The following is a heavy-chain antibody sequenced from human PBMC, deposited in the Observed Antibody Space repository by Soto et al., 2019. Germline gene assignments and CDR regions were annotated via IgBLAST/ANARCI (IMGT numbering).Heavy chain of an antibody. V-gene: IGHV1-69*06. CDR2: IIPIFGTA. D-gene: IGHD5-18*01. CDR1: GGTFSSYA. J-gene: IGHJ4*02. CDR3: ARDRENVDTAMVGVFDY. Sequence: QVQLVQSGAEVKKPGSSVKVSCKASGGTFSSYAISWVRQAPGQGLEWMGGIIPIFGTANYAQKFQGRVTITADKSTSTAYMELSSLRSEDTAVYYCARDRENVDTAMVGVFDYWGQGTLVTVSS.